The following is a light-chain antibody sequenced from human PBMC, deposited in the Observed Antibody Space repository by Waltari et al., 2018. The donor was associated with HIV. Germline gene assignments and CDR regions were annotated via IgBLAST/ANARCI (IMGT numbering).Light chain of an antibody. CDR3: SSYTGASTPWV. J-gene: IGLJ3*02. CDR2: EVS. Sequence: QSALTQPASVSGSPGQSITISCTGTNSDVGRYNHVSWYQQPPGKAPKLMIYEVSNRPSGISNRFSGYKSGNTASLTISGLQAEDEADYYCSSYTGASTPWVFGGGTKLTVL. V-gene: IGLV2-14*01. CDR1: NSDVGRYNH.